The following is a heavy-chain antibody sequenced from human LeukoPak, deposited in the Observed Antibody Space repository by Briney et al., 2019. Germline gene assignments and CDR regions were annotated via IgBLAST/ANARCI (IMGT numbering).Heavy chain of an antibody. J-gene: IGHJ6*03. Sequence: PSETLSLTCTVSGGSISSSSYYWGWIRQPPGKGLEWIGSIYYSGSTYYNPSLKSRVTISVDTSKNQFSLMLSSGTAADTAVYYCAIGGTIRAYYYMDAWGKGTTVTVSS. CDR1: GGSISSSSYY. CDR3: AIGGTIRAYYYMDA. V-gene: IGHV4-39*01. CDR2: IYYSGST. D-gene: IGHD3-10*01.